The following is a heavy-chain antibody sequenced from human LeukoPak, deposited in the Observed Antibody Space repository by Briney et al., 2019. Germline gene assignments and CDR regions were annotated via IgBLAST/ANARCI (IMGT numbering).Heavy chain of an antibody. V-gene: IGHV3-23*01. CDR1: GFTFSSYA. CDR3: AISSPVATVGY. Sequence: PGGSLRLSCAASGFTFSSYAMSWVRQAPGKGLEWVSVISGSGGSTYYADSVKGRFTISRDNSKNSLYLQMNSLRAEDTAVYYCAISSPVATVGYWGQGTLVTVSS. CDR2: ISGSGGST. D-gene: IGHD4-23*01. J-gene: IGHJ4*02.